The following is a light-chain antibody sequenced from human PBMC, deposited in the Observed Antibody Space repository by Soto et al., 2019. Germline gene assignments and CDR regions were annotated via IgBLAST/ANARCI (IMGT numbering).Light chain of an antibody. CDR3: RQACTLPIT. Sequence: IQMTQSPSTLSASLGDTVTITCRASQSIHRWLGWYQQKPGKLPEVLIFSTSILQPGVPSSFSGSGSGRDFTLTISGLQLEDFVTYYCRQACTLPITFGQGTQVDIK. V-gene: IGKV1-5*01. CDR1: QSIHRW. J-gene: IGKJ1*01. CDR2: STS.